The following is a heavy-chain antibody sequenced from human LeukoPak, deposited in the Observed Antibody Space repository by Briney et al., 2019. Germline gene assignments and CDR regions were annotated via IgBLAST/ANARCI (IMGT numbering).Heavy chain of an antibody. Sequence: SETLSLTCAVYGGSFSPYYWSWIRQPPGQGLEWIGEINHSGSTNYNPSLKCRVTVSVDTSQNQFSLRLSSVTAADTAVYYCARGGFYCGGDCYVDYWGQGTLVTVSS. J-gene: IGHJ4*02. V-gene: IGHV4-34*01. CDR2: INHSGST. CDR1: GGSFSPYY. CDR3: ARGGFYCGGDCYVDY. D-gene: IGHD2-21*02.